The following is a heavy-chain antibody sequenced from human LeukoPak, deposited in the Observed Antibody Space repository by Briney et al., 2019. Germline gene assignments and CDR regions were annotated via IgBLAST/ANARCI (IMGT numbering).Heavy chain of an antibody. CDR2: IYSGGTT. V-gene: IGHV3-53*01. CDR3: ARRAGGYSHPYDY. J-gene: IGHJ4*02. D-gene: IGHD4-23*01. CDR1: GFTFSSYW. Sequence: GGSLRLSCAASGFTFSSYWMHWVRQIPGKGLEWVSLIYSGGTTYYADSVKGRFTISRDNSKNTLYLQMNSLRAEDTAVYYCARRAGGYSHPYDYWGQGILVTVPS.